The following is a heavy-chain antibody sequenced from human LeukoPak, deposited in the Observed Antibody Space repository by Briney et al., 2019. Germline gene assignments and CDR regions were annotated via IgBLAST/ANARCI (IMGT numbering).Heavy chain of an antibody. Sequence: KPSETLSLTCTVSGGSISSSSYYWGWIRQPPGKGLEWIGSIYYSGSTYYNPSLKSRVTISVDTSKNQFSLKLSSVTAADTAVYYCARHLLWFGELLGGMDVWGKGTTVTISS. J-gene: IGHJ6*04. D-gene: IGHD3-10*01. CDR2: IYYSGST. V-gene: IGHV4-39*01. CDR3: ARHLLWFGELLGGMDV. CDR1: GGSISSSSYY.